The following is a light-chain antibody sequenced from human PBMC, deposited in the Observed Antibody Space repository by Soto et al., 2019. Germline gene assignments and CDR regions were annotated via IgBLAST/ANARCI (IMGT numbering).Light chain of an antibody. CDR1: QTINDN. CDR3: QQQHQWPPVT. V-gene: IGKV3D-15*01. J-gene: IGKJ4*01. CDR2: GAT. Sequence: EVVMTQSPATLSVSPGERATLFCWASQTINDNLAWYQQRPGQPPRLLMFGATTRATDIPARFSGGQSGTEFILTISSLRSEDSAVYYCQQQHQWPPVTFGGGTKVEI.